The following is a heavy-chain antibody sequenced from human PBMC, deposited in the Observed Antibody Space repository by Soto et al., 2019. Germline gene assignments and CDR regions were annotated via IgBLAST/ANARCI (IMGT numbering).Heavy chain of an antibody. CDR3: ARYTAMVNWFDP. CDR1: GGSISSDIHY. CDR2: IYYSGNI. Sequence: SETLSLTCTVSGGSISSDIHYWGWIRQPPGKGLEWIGTIYYSGNIYNNPSLRSRVTISMDTSKNQFSLRLTSVTAADTAVYYCARYTAMVNWFDPWGQGTLVT. V-gene: IGHV4-39*01. D-gene: IGHD5-18*01. J-gene: IGHJ5*02.